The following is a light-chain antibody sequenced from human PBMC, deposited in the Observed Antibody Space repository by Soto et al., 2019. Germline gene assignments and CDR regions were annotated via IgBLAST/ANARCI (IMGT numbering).Light chain of an antibody. J-gene: IGKJ2*01. CDR1: QSISSW. V-gene: IGKV1-5*03. CDR2: KAS. Sequence: DIQMTQSPSTLSASVGVRVTITCRASQSISSWLAWYQQKPGKAPNLLIYKASSLESGVPSRFSGSGSGTEFTLTISSLQPDDFATYYCQQFKSYPYTFGQGTKLEIK. CDR3: QQFKSYPYT.